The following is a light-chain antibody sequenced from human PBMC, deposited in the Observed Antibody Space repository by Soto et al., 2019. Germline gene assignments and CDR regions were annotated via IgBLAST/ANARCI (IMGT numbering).Light chain of an antibody. CDR1: QSVDSS. CDR3: QQYVSSGT. V-gene: IGKV3-20*01. CDR2: DAS. J-gene: IGKJ1*01. Sequence: DIVMTQSPATLSLSPGDRATLSCRASQSVDSSLAWYQQKPGQAPRLLIYDASNRATGIPDRFSGSGSGTDFTLTISRLEPEDFAVYYCQQYVSSGTFGQGTKVDIK.